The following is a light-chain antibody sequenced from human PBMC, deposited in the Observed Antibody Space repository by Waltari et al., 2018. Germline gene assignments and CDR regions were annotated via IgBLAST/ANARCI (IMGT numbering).Light chain of an antibody. Sequence: QSALTQPASVSGSPGQSITISCTGTTSDLGGYNYVSWYQQHPGKAPKLILYDVSSRPSGVSNRFSGSKSGNTASLTNSGLQAEDEADYYCCSFTSTSTWVFGGGTKLTVL. CDR3: CSFTSTSTWV. J-gene: IGLJ3*02. CDR2: DVS. V-gene: IGLV2-14*01. CDR1: TSDLGGYNY.